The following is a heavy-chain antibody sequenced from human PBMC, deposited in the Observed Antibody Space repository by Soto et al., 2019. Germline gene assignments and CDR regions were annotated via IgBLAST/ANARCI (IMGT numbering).Heavy chain of an antibody. V-gene: IGHV4-59*08. CDR3: ARQGFGQLHGLVDV. CDR2: IHHSGST. D-gene: IGHD3-10*01. CDR1: GGSITSHY. J-gene: IGHJ6*02. Sequence: SETLSLTCSVSGGSITSHYCSWFRQPPGKGLEWIGYIHHSGSTSYNPSLKSRVNMSVDTSKNHFSLKVNSVTAADTALYYCARQGFGQLHGLVDVWGPGTTVTVSS.